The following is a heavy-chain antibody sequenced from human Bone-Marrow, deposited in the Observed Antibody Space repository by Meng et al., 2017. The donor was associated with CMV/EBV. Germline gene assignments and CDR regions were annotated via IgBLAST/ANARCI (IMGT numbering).Heavy chain of an antibody. D-gene: IGHD2-2*01. CDR1: GYTFTSYG. CDR3: ARDARLYCSSTSCDWFDP. CDR2: ISAYNGNT. Sequence: ASVKVSCKASGYTFTSYGISWVRQAPGQGLEWMGWISAYNGNTNYAQKLQGRVTMTTDTSTSTAYMELRSLRSDDTAVYYCARDARLYCSSTSCDWFDPWGQGTLVTGSS. V-gene: IGHV1-18*01. J-gene: IGHJ5*02.